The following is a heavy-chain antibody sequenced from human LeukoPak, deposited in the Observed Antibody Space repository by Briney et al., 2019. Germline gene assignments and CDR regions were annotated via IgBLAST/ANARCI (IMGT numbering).Heavy chain of an antibody. CDR3: ARGGRIGQLAVDY. Sequence: PSETLSLTCTVSGGSISSYYWSWIRQPPGKGLEWIGYIYYSGSTNYNPSPKSRVTISVDTSKNQFSLKLSSVTAADTAVYYCARGGRIGQLAVDYWGQGTLVTVSS. V-gene: IGHV4-59*01. CDR1: GGSISSYY. J-gene: IGHJ4*02. D-gene: IGHD6-19*01. CDR2: IYYSGST.